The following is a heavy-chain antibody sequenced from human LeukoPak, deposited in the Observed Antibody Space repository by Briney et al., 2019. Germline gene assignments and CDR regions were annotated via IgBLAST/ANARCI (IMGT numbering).Heavy chain of an antibody. CDR3: ASVYYGLKYFQD. CDR2: IYYSGST. CDR1: GGSISSYY. Sequence: PSETLSLTCTVSGGSISSYYWSWIRQPPGKGLEWIGYIYYSGSTNYNPSLKSRVTISVDTSKNQFSLKLSSVTAADTAVYYCASVYYGLKYFQDWGQGTLVTVSS. D-gene: IGHD3-10*01. V-gene: IGHV4-59*08. J-gene: IGHJ1*01.